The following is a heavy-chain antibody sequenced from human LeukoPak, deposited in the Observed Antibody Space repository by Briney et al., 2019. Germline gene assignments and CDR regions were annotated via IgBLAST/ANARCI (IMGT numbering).Heavy chain of an antibody. J-gene: IGHJ4*02. CDR2: IDRSGANT. Sequence: GGSLRLSCVVSGFNFFDYVMIWVRQAPGKGLEWVSSIDRSGANTYYADFVKGQSTISRDNSKNTLFLQMNSLRAEDTAVYYCASKTGKTGTYDWGQGTLVTVSS. CDR1: GFNFFDYV. V-gene: IGHV3-23*01. D-gene: IGHD1-1*01. CDR3: ASKTGKTGTYD.